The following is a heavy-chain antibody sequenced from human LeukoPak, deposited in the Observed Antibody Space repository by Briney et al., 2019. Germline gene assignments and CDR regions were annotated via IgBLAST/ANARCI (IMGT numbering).Heavy chain of an antibody. J-gene: IGHJ3*02. CDR1: GFTFDDYA. CDR2: ISWNSGSI. CDR3: AKDLKVRGVISAFDI. Sequence: GRSLRLSCAASGFTFDDYAMHWVRHAPGKGLEWVSGISWNSGSIGYADSVKGRFTISRDNSKNTLYLQMNSLRAEDTAVYYCAKDLKVRGVISAFDIWGQGTMVTVSS. V-gene: IGHV3-9*01. D-gene: IGHD3-10*01.